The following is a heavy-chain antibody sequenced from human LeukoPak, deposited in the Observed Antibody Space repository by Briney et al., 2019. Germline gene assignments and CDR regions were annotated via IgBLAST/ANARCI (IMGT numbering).Heavy chain of an antibody. D-gene: IGHD2-15*01. V-gene: IGHV3-43*01. CDR3: AKEAGSGGSYYWTGYYMDV. Sequence: PGGSLRLSCAASGFTFDDYTMRWVRQAPGKGLEWVSLISWDGGSTYYADSVKGRFTISRDNSKNSLYLQMNSLRTEDTALYYCAKEAGSGGSYYWTGYYMDVWGKGTTVTVSS. J-gene: IGHJ6*03. CDR2: ISWDGGST. CDR1: GFTFDDYT.